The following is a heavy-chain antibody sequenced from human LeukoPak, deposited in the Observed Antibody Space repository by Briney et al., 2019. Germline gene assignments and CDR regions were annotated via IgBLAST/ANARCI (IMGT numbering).Heavy chain of an antibody. CDR1: GFTFSSYD. Sequence: SGGSLRLSCAASGFTFSSYDMNWVRQAPGKGLEWVSYISTSGSTTYYADSVKGRFTISRDNAKNSLFLQMNSLRAEDTAVYYCARGRLALYFGDDFWGQGPLVTVSS. V-gene: IGHV3-48*03. J-gene: IGHJ4*02. CDR2: ISTSGSTT. CDR3: ARGRLALYFGDDF. D-gene: IGHD3-10*01.